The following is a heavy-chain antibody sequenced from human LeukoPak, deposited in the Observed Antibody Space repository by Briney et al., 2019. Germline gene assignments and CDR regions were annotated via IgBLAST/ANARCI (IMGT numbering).Heavy chain of an antibody. CDR3: ARDVYLPYCGGDCYSYNDY. CDR1: GGSISSSNW. J-gene: IGHJ4*02. CDR2: IYHSGST. D-gene: IGHD2-21*02. V-gene: IGHV4-4*02. Sequence: PSETLSLTCAVSGGSISSSNWWSWVRQPPGKGLEWIGEIYHSGSTNYNPSLKSRVTISVDKSKNQFSLKLSSVTAADTAVYYCARDVYLPYCGGDCYSYNDYWGQGTLVTVSS.